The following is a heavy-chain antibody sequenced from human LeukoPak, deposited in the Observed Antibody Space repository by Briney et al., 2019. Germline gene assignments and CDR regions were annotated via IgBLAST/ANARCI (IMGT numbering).Heavy chain of an antibody. CDR3: ARLGGSYGDY. CDR1: RYTFTSYD. CDR2: MNPNSGNT. Sequence: ASVKVSCKASRYTFTSYDINWVRQATGQGLEWMGWMNPNSGNTGYAHNFQGRVTITRNTSISTAYMELSRLRSDDTAVYYCARLGGSYGDYWGQGTLVTVSS. V-gene: IGHV1-8*01. J-gene: IGHJ4*02. D-gene: IGHD3-16*01.